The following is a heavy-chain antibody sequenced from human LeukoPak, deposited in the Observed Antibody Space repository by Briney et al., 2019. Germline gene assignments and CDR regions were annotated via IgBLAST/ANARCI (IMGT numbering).Heavy chain of an antibody. CDR2: IKEDGSRN. D-gene: IGHD6-19*01. CDR1: GFTFSRYR. CDR3: ARQLSGWYDADPY. J-gene: IGHJ4*02. V-gene: IGHV3-7*05. Sequence: GGSLRLSCAASGFTFSRYRMSWVRQAPGKGLEWVANIKEDGSRNHYVDSVKGRFTISRDNAKNSLYLQMSSLRAEDTAIYYCARQLSGWYDADPYWGQGTLVTVSS.